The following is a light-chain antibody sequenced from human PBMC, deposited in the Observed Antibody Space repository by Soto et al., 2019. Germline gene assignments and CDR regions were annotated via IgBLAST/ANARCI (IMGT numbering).Light chain of an antibody. Sequence: EIVLTQSPATLSLSPGERATLSYRASPSVTNFLAWYQQKPGQAPSLLIYGAFNSATGIPARFSGSGSGTEFPLTISSLEPEDSAIYYCQQRNIWPPVTFGQGTRLEIK. J-gene: IGKJ5*01. CDR1: PSVTNF. V-gene: IGKV3-11*01. CDR3: QQRNIWPPVT. CDR2: GAF.